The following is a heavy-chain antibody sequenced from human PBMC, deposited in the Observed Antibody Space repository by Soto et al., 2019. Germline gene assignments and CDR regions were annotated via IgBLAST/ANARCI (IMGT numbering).Heavy chain of an antibody. CDR1: GGTFNNYP. CDR2: SIPIYGTA. D-gene: IGHD5-12*01. V-gene: IGHV1-69*13. CDR3: ARGRGYSGDDHYYYFDMDV. J-gene: IGHJ6*02. Sequence: SVKVSCKASGGTFNNYPITWVRQAPGQGLEWMGGSIPIYGTANYAQKFQGRVTITVDESTSTSYMELSSLRSEGTAIYYCARGRGYSGDDHYYYFDMDVWGQGTTVTVSS.